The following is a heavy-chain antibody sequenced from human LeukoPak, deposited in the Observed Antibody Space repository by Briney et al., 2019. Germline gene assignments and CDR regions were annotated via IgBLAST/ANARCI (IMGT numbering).Heavy chain of an antibody. J-gene: IGHJ4*02. V-gene: IGHV4-59*01. CDR1: GGSIRSYY. Sequence: SETLSLTCTVSGGSIRSYYWNWIRQPPGKGLEWIGNIYYSGSTNYNPSLKSRVTISVDTSKNQFSLKLTSVTAADTAVYYCARDGTLRGQWLVWGQGTLVTVSS. D-gene: IGHD6-19*01. CDR2: IYYSGST. CDR3: ARDGTLRGQWLV.